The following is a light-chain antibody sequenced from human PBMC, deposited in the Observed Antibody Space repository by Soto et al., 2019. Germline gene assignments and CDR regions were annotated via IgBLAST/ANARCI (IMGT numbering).Light chain of an antibody. CDR1: QSVSSSY. Sequence: EIVLTQSPGTLSLSPGERTTLSCRASQSVSSSYLAWYQQKPGQAPRLLIYGASSRATGIPDRFSGSGSGTEFTLTISRLEPEDFAVYYCHQYGSSPYTFGQGTKLDIK. CDR2: GAS. CDR3: HQYGSSPYT. V-gene: IGKV3-20*01. J-gene: IGKJ2*01.